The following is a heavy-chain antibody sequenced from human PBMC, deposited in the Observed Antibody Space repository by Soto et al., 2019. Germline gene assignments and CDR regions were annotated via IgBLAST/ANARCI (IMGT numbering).Heavy chain of an antibody. J-gene: IGHJ6*02. CDR1: GGSISSGDYY. D-gene: IGHD1-26*01. Sequence: QVQLQESGPGLVKPSQTLSLTCTVSGGSISSGDYYWSWIRQPPGKGLEWIGYIYYSGSTYYNPSLKSRVTIPVDTSKNQFSLKLSSVTAADTAVYYCARDSGGSYPYYYGMDVWGQGTTVTVSS. CDR2: IYYSGST. V-gene: IGHV4-30-4*01. CDR3: ARDSGGSYPYYYGMDV.